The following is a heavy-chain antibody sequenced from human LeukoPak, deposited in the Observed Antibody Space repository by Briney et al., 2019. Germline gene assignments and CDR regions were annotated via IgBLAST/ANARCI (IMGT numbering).Heavy chain of an antibody. Sequence: SETLSLTCTVSGGSVSSGSYYWSWIRQPPGKGLEWIGYIYYSGSTNYNPSLKSRVTISVDTSKNQFSLKLSSVTAADTAVYYCARGVEYNSSPNFDYWGQGTLVTVSS. V-gene: IGHV4-61*01. CDR1: GGSVSSGSYY. D-gene: IGHD6-13*01. CDR3: ARGVEYNSSPNFDY. J-gene: IGHJ4*02. CDR2: IYYSGST.